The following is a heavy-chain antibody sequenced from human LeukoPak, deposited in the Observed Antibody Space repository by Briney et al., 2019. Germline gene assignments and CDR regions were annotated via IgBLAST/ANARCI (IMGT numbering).Heavy chain of an antibody. CDR3: ARAGNYYGDYDF. CDR2: ISGSGSIT. CDR1: RFTFSSYE. Sequence: GASLRLSCAASRFTFSSYEMNWVRQAPGKGLEWVSTISGSGSITYYADSVKGRFTISRDNSRNTLYLQMNSLRADDTAVYYCARAGNYYGDYDFWGQGTLVTVSS. J-gene: IGHJ4*02. D-gene: IGHD4-17*01. V-gene: IGHV3-23*01.